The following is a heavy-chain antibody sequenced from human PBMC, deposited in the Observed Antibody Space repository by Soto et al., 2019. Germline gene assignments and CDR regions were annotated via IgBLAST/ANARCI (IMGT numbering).Heavy chain of an antibody. CDR2: IYYSGST. Sequence: SETLSLTCTVSGGSIGNYYWSWIRQPPGKGLEWIGYIYYSGSTYYNPSLKSRVTISVDTSKNQFSLKLSSVTAADTAVYYCARDKIVPIYYYYYGMDVWGQGTTVTVSS. D-gene: IGHD3-22*01. CDR1: GGSIGNYY. V-gene: IGHV4-59*12. CDR3: ARDKIVPIYYYYYGMDV. J-gene: IGHJ6*02.